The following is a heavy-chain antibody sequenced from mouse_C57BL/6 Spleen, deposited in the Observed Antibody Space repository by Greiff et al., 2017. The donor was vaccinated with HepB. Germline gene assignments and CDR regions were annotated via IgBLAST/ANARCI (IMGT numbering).Heavy chain of an antibody. CDR2: IDPEDGET. CDR1: GFNIKDYY. J-gene: IGHJ2*01. V-gene: IGHV14-2*01. D-gene: IGHD1-1*01. Sequence: EVQLQQSGAELVKPGASVKLSCTASGFNIKDYYMHWVKQRTEQGLEWIGGIDPEDGETKYAPKFQGKATITAATSSNTAHLQLSSLTSEDSAVYYCASGETTEYYFDYWGQGTTLTVSS. CDR3: ASGETTEYYFDY.